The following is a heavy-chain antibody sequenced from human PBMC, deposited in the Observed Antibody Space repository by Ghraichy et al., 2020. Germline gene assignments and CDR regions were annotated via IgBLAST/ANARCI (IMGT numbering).Heavy chain of an antibody. V-gene: IGHV3-74*03. CDR2: IKGDGST. CDR1: GFTFSRYC. Sequence: GGSLRLSCAASGFTFSRYCMCWVRQAPGKGLVWVSHIKGDGSTTYADSVKGRFTISRDNAKNTPYLQMNSLRAEDTAVYYCARDRGYPASFDIWGQGTMVT. CDR3: ARDRGYPASFDI. J-gene: IGHJ3*02. D-gene: IGHD3-10*01.